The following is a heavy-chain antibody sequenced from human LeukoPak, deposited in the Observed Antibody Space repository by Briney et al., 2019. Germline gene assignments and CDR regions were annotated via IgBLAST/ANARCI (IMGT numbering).Heavy chain of an antibody. CDR3: ARERGDYMDV. CDR1: GFTFRNYA. J-gene: IGHJ6*03. V-gene: IGHV3-23*01. D-gene: IGHD3-10*01. Sequence: GGSLRLSCAASGFTFRNYAMSWVRQAPGKGLEWVAVISGSGGSTHYADSVKGRFTISRDNAKNSLYLQMNSLRAEDTAVYYCARERGDYMDVWGKGTTVTVSS. CDR2: ISGSGGST.